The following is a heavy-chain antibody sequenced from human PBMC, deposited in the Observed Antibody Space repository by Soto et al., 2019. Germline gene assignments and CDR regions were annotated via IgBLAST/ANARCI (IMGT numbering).Heavy chain of an antibody. V-gene: IGHV5-51*04. J-gene: IGHJ6*02. CDR1: GYSFTSYW. D-gene: IGHD5-18*01. CDR2: IYPGDSDT. CDR3: ASKVSVDTAMDHVGHYYYGMDV. Sequence: GESLKISCKGSGYSFTSYWIGWVRQMPGKGLEWMGIIYPGDSDTRYSPSFQGQVTISADKPISTAYLQWSSLKASDTAMYYCASKVSVDTAMDHVGHYYYGMDVWGQGTTVTVSS.